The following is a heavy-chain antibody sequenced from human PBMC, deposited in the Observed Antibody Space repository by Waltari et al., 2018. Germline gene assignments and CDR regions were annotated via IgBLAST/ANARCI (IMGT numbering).Heavy chain of an antibody. CDR1: GFTFSGSA. CDR2: IRSKANSYAT. D-gene: IGHD1-7*01. J-gene: IGHJ4*02. Sequence: EVQLVESGGGLVQPGGSLKLSCAASGFTFSGSAMHWVRQASGKGLEWVGRIRSKANSYATAYAASVKGRFTISRDDSKNTAYLQMNSLKTEDTAVYYCTRQDNWNYAFDYWGQGTLVTVSS. CDR3: TRQDNWNYAFDY. V-gene: IGHV3-73*01.